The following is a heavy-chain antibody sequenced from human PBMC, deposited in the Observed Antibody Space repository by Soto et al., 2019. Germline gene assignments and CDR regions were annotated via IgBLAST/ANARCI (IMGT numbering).Heavy chain of an antibody. J-gene: IGHJ2*01. CDR3: ARAVAYRGYFDL. Sequence: QLQLQESGPGLVKPSETLSLTCTVSGGSISSSSYYWGWIRQPPGKGLEWIGSIYYSGSTYYNPSLKSRVTISAVTSKNQFSLKLSSVTAADTAVYYCARAVAYRGYFDLWGRGTLVTVSS. V-gene: IGHV4-39*01. D-gene: IGHD3-16*02. CDR2: IYYSGST. CDR1: GGSISSSSYY.